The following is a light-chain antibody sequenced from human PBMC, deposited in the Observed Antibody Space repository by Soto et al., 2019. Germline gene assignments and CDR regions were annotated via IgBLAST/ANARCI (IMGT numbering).Light chain of an antibody. CDR3: QQYHKWPPIT. CDR2: DVS. V-gene: IGKV3-11*01. J-gene: IGKJ5*01. Sequence: EVVLTQSPVTLSLSPGERATLSCRASQSVSSYLAWYQQKPGQAPSLXXYDVSNRATGIPARFSGSGSGTKFTLTISSLQSEDSSVYYCQQYHKWPPITFGQGTRLEIK. CDR1: QSVSSY.